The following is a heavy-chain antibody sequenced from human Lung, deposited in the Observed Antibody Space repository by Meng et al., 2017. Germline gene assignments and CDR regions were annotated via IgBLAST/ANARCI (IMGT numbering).Heavy chain of an antibody. Sequence: GRLQHRGAGLLKPAHTLSPTCVVSGGSFSEYDWSWIRQPPGKGLEWIGEINHSGSTNYNPSLESRATISVDTSQNNLSLKLSSVTAADSAVYYCARGPTTMAHDFDYWGQGTLVTVSS. CDR1: GGSFSEYD. J-gene: IGHJ4*02. V-gene: IGHV4-34*01. D-gene: IGHD4-11*01. CDR3: ARGPTTMAHDFDY. CDR2: INHSGST.